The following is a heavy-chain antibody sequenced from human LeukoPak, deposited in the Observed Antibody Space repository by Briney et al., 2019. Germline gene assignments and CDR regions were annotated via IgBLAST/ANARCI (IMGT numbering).Heavy chain of an antibody. CDR2: ITASGTTT. J-gene: IGHJ4*02. Sequence: GRSLRPSCAASGFTFSKYAMTWVRQAPGKGLEWVSAITASGTTTYYADSVKGRFTISRDDSKNTLSLQMDSLSAEDTALYYCAKYISDSGAYYAFDYWGQGTLVTVSS. V-gene: IGHV3-23*01. CDR1: GFTFSKYA. D-gene: IGHD3-10*01. CDR3: AKYISDSGAYYAFDY.